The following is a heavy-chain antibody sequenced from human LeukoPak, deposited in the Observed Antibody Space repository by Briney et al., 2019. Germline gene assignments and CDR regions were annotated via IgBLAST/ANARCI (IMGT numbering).Heavy chain of an antibody. D-gene: IGHD6-19*01. J-gene: IGHJ4*02. CDR2: FDPEDGET. CDR3: AREDDSSGWYWRGYYFDY. V-gene: IGHV1-24*01. Sequence: GASVKASCKVSGYTLTELSMHWVRQAPGKGLEWMGGFDPEDGETIYAQKFQGRVTMTEDTSTDTAYMELSRLRSDDTAVYYCAREDDSSGWYWRGYYFDYWGQGTLVTVSS. CDR1: GYTLTELS.